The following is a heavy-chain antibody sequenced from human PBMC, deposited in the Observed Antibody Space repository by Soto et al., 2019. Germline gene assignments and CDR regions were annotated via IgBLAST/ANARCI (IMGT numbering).Heavy chain of an antibody. J-gene: IGHJ4*02. Sequence: GGSLRLSCAASGFSFRSYAMHWVRQAPGKGLEWVAVIWYDGVNKYYADSVKGRFTISRDNSNNTLYVQMNSLKAEDTAVYYCVRGSYFPTDGRLAPLHDWGQGTLVTVSS. V-gene: IGHV3-33*08. CDR1: GFSFRSYA. CDR3: VRGSYFPTDGRLAPLHD. D-gene: IGHD4-4*01. CDR2: IWYDGVNK.